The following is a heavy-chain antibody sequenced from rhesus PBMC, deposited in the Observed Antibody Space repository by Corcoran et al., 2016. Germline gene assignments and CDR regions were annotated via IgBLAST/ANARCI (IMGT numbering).Heavy chain of an antibody. CDR2: ISGTHGST. CDR3: SRDAVSLDV. D-gene: IGHD5-24*01. V-gene: IGHV4-147*01. Sequence: QVQLQESGPGLVKPSETLSLTCAVSGVSITTNYWTWIRQSPGKGLEWIGYISGTHGSTRNNPSLNNRVTISTDTSENQFSLRLNSAAAADTAVYYCSRDAVSLDVWGRGLLVTVSS. CDR1: GVSITTNY. J-gene: IGHJ5-2*02.